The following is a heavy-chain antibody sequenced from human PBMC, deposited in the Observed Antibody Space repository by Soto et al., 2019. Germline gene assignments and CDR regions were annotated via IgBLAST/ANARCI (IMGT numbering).Heavy chain of an antibody. CDR1: GGTFRSFA. Sequence: SVKVSCKASGGTFRSFAINWVRQAPGQGLEWMGGIIPMFGKPNYAEKFLGRVTITADEATRTAYMEVSSLKSEDTAVYYCARSMETNYFYCMDVWGLGTTVTVSS. J-gene: IGHJ6*02. D-gene: IGHD2-8*01. V-gene: IGHV1-69*13. CDR3: ARSMETNYFYCMDV. CDR2: IIPMFGKP.